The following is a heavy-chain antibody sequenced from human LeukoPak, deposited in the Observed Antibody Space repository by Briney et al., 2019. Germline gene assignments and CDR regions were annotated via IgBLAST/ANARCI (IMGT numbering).Heavy chain of an antibody. Sequence: PSETLSLTCTISGGSISSYYWNWIRQSAGKGLEWIGRIYASGSTNYNPSLKSRVTMSVDTSKNQFSLKLSSVTAADTAVYYCARETSILATRFYYFDHWGQGTLVTVSS. CDR2: IYASGST. CDR1: GGSISSYY. V-gene: IGHV4-4*07. D-gene: IGHD3-9*01. CDR3: ARETSILATRFYYFDH. J-gene: IGHJ4*02.